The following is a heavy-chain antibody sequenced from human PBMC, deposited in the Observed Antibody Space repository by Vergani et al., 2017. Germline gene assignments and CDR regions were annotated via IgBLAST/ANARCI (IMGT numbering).Heavy chain of an antibody. D-gene: IGHD4-17*01. CDR3: ARHEHGDYAWFDP. Sequence: QVQLQQWGAGLLKPSETLSLTCAVYGGSFSGYYWSWIRQPPGKGLEWIGSIYYSGSTYYNPSLKSRVTISVDTSKNQFSLKLSSVTAADTAVYYCARHEHGDYAWFDPWGQGTLVTVSS. CDR1: GGSFSGYY. CDR2: IYYSGST. J-gene: IGHJ5*02. V-gene: IGHV4-34*01.